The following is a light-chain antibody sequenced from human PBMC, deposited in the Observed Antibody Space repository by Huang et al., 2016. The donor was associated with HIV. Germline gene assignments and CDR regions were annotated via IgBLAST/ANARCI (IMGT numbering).Light chain of an antibody. CDR3: QQYGNYFT. Sequence: DIQMTQSPSTLSASVGDRVTITCRASQNISAWLAWYQQKPGQAPKLLIFKASNLEYGVPSRFSGSGSGTEFTFSIASLQPDDFAAYYCQQYGNYFTFGGGTKV. J-gene: IGKJ4*01. CDR1: QNISAW. V-gene: IGKV1-5*03. CDR2: KAS.